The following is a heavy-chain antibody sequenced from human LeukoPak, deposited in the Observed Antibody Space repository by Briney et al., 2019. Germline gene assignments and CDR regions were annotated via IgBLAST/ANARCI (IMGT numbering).Heavy chain of an antibody. CDR3: ANVWGVVVAARF. V-gene: IGHV3-9*01. CDR1: GFTFDDYA. Sequence: GGSLRLSCAASGFTFDDYAMHWVRQAPGKGLEWVSGISWNSGSIGYADSVKGRFTISRDNAKNSLYLQMNSLRAEDTALYYCANVWGVVVAARFWGKGTTVSISS. D-gene: IGHD2-15*01. CDR2: ISWNSGSI. J-gene: IGHJ6*04.